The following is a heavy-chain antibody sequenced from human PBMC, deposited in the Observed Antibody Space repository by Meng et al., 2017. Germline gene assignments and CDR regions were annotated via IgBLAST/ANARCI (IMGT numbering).Heavy chain of an antibody. Sequence: GGSLRLSCAASGFTFSSYAMHWVRQAPGKGLEWVAVISYDGSNKYYADSVKGRFTISRDNSKNTLYLQMSSLRAEDTAVYYCARGRARYEYFQHWGQGTLVTVSS. CDR1: GFTFSSYA. V-gene: IGHV3-30*15. CDR2: ISYDGSNK. J-gene: IGHJ1*01. CDR3: ARGRARYEYFQH. D-gene: IGHD6-6*01.